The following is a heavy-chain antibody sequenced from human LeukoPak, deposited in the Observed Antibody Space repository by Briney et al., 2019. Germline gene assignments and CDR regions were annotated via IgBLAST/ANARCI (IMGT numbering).Heavy chain of an antibody. D-gene: IGHD3-3*01. V-gene: IGHV4-59*12. CDR3: ARSRATYYDFWSGSFDY. J-gene: IGHJ4*02. CDR1: GGSISSYY. CDR2: IYYSGST. Sequence: SETLSLTCTVSGGSISSYYWSWIRQPPGKGLEWIGYIYYSGSTNYNPSLKSRVTISVDTSKNQFSLKLSSVTAADTAVYYCARSRATYYDFWSGSFDYWGQGTLVTVSS.